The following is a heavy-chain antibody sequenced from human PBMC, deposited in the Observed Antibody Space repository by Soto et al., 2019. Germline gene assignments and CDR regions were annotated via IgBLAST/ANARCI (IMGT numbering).Heavy chain of an antibody. V-gene: IGHV3-23*01. Sequence: GGSLRLSCAASGFTFSSYAMSWVRQAPGKGLEWVSVISGSGSMTYYADSVKGRFTISRDNSKNTLYLQMNSLRAEDTAVYYGAKKTTGWSKPFDYWGRGTLVTVSS. D-gene: IGHD6-19*01. J-gene: IGHJ4*02. CDR3: AKKTTGWSKPFDY. CDR1: GFTFSSYA. CDR2: ISGSGSMT.